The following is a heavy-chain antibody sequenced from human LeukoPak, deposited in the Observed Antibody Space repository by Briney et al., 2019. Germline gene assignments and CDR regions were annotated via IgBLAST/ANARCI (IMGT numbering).Heavy chain of an antibody. CDR1: GGSISSSSYY. V-gene: IGHV4-39*07. CDR2: IYYSGST. CDR3: GRYFDWLFPDY. D-gene: IGHD3-9*01. J-gene: IGHJ4*02. Sequence: PSETLSLTCTVSGGSISSSSYYWGWIRQPPGKGLEWIGSIYYSGSTYYNPSLKSRVTISVDTSKNQFSLKLSSVTAADTAVYYCGRYFDWLFPDYWGQGTLVTVSS.